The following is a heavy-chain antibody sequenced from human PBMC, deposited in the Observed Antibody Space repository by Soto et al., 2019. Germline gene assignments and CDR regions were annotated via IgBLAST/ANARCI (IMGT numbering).Heavy chain of an antibody. Sequence: ASVKVSCKASGYTFTSYDINWVRQATGQGLEWMGWMNPNSGNTGYAQKFQGRVTMTRNTSISTAYMELSSLRSEDTAVYYCARRPGSSSEYYYYYYMDVWGKGTTVTVSS. CDR1: GYTFTSYD. CDR2: MNPNSGNT. CDR3: ARRPGSSSEYYYYYYMDV. J-gene: IGHJ6*03. V-gene: IGHV1-8*01. D-gene: IGHD6-6*01.